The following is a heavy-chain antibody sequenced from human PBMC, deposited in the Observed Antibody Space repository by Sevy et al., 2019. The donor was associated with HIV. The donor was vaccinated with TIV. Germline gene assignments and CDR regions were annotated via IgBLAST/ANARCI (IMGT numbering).Heavy chain of an antibody. J-gene: IGHJ4*02. V-gene: IGHV3-30-3*01. D-gene: IGHD2-21*02. CDR1: GFTFTLYA. Sequence: GGSLRLSCAASGFTFTLYAIHWVRQAPGKGLEWVALISYSGTNKYYADSVKGRFTISRDDSKNTAYRQMNNLRTDDTAVYYCAGVAVEYCTDDCYHRFDYWGQGTQVTVSS. CDR3: AGVAVEYCTDDCYHRFDY. CDR2: ISYSGTNK.